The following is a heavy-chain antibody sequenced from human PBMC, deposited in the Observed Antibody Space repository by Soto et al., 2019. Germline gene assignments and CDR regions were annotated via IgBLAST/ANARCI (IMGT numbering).Heavy chain of an antibody. Sequence: ASVKVSCKASGYTFTSYGISWVRQAPGQGLEWMGWISAYNGNTNYAQKLQGRVTMTTDTSTSTAYMELNSLRSEDTAVYYCARSEYYFDSTGYRAFDIWGQGTMVTVS. J-gene: IGHJ3*02. V-gene: IGHV1-18*01. CDR1: GYTFTSYG. CDR2: ISAYNGNT. D-gene: IGHD3-22*01. CDR3: ARSEYYFDSTGYRAFDI.